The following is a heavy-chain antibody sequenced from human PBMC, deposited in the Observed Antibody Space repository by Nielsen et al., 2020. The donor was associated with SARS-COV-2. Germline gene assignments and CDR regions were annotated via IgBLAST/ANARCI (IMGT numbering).Heavy chain of an antibody. CDR3: ARDLSGSEKRAYFYYMDV. D-gene: IGHD3-10*01. V-gene: IGHV1-46*01. CDR2: INPSGGST. Sequence: ASVRVSCKASGYTFTSYYIHWVRQAPGQGPEWMGTINPSGGSTNYAQKFQGRLTITADASTSTAYMEMSSLTSEDTAVYYCARDLSGSEKRAYFYYMDVWGTGSTVTVSS. CDR1: GYTFTSYY. J-gene: IGHJ6*03.